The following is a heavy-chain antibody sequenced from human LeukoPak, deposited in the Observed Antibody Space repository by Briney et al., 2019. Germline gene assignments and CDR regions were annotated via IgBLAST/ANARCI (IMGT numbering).Heavy chain of an antibody. J-gene: IGHJ4*02. V-gene: IGHV1-18*01. D-gene: IGHD2-2*02. Sequence: ASVKVSCKASGYTFTSYGISWVRQAPGQGLEWMGWISAYNGNTNYAQKLQGRVTMTTDTSTSTAYMELRSLRSDDTAVYYCARDMEDCSSTSCYTTPCYWGQGTLVTVSS. CDR2: ISAYNGNT. CDR3: ARDMEDCSSTSCYTTPCY. CDR1: GYTFTSYG.